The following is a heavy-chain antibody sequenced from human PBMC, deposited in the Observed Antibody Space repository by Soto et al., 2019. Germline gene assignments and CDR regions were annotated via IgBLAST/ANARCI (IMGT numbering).Heavy chain of an antibody. CDR2: FDPEDGET. CDR1: GYTLTELS. Sequence: ASVKVSCKVSGYTLTELSMHWVRQAPGKGLEWMGGFDPEDGETIYAQKFQGRVTMTEDTSTDTAYMELSSLRSEDTAVYYCATLRDWNGFRGVFDYWGQGTLVTVPQ. D-gene: IGHD1-1*01. V-gene: IGHV1-24*01. J-gene: IGHJ4*02. CDR3: ATLRDWNGFRGVFDY.